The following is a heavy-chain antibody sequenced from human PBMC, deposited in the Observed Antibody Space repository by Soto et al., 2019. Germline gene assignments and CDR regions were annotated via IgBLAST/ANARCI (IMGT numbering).Heavy chain of an antibody. CDR1: GFTFDDYA. J-gene: IGHJ4*02. CDR3: ARDTQWLDPFDY. D-gene: IGHD6-19*01. Sequence: TGGSLRLSCAASGFTFDDYAMHWVRQAPGKGLEWVSGISWNSGSIGYADSVKGRFTISRDNAKNSLYLQMNSLRAEDTALYYCARDTQWLDPFDYWGQGTLVTVSS. CDR2: ISWNSGSI. V-gene: IGHV3-9*01.